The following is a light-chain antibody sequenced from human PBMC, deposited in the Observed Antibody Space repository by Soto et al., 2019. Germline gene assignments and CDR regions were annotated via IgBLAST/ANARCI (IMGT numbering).Light chain of an antibody. V-gene: IGKV1-5*03. Sequence: DIQMTQSPSTLSASVGDRVTITCRASQSISSWLAWYQQKPGKAPKLLIYKASSLESGVPSRFRGSGSGTEFPLTISSLQPDDFATYYCQQYNSYLLYTFGQGTKLEIK. CDR1: QSISSW. J-gene: IGKJ2*01. CDR3: QQYNSYLLYT. CDR2: KAS.